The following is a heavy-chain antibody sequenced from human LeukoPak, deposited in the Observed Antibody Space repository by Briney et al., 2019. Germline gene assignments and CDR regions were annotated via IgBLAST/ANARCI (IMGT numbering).Heavy chain of an antibody. CDR1: GFTFSSYG. V-gene: IGHV3-30*18. Sequence: GRSLRLSCAASGFTFSSYGVHWVRQAPGKGLEWVAVISYDRSNKYYADSVKGRFTISRDNSKNTLYLQMNSLRAEDTAVYYCAKGVRGIAAADDAFDIWGQGTMVTVSS. CDR3: AKGVRGIAAADDAFDI. CDR2: ISYDRSNK. J-gene: IGHJ3*02. D-gene: IGHD6-13*01.